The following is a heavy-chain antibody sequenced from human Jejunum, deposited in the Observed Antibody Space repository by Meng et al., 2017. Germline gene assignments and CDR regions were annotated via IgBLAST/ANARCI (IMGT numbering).Heavy chain of an antibody. D-gene: IGHD6-6*01. CDR3: ARVDSSASFDY. J-gene: IGHJ4*02. V-gene: IGHV4-4*02. CDR2: IYHSGDT. Sequence: QVQLQESGPGLVRPSGTLTLTCSVSGDSISSNNRWTWVRQPPGRGLEWIGEIYHSGDTNYNPSLTSPVTISVDKSKNQFTLRLNSVTAADTAVYYCARVDSSASFDYWGQGTLVTVSS. CDR1: GDSISSNNR.